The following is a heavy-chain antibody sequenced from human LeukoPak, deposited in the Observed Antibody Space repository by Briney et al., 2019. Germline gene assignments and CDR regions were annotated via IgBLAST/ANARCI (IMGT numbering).Heavy chain of an antibody. J-gene: IGHJ4*02. CDR3: ARDVGYRSGGSCSNFDY. V-gene: IGHV3-21*01. CDR2: ISSSSSYI. D-gene: IGHD2-15*01. Sequence: GGSLRLSCAASGFTFSSYSMNWVRQAPGKGLEWVSSISSSSSYIYYADSVKGRFTISRDNAKNSLYLQMNSLRAEDTAVYYCARDVGYRSGGSCSNFDYWGQGTLVTVSS. CDR1: GFTFSSYS.